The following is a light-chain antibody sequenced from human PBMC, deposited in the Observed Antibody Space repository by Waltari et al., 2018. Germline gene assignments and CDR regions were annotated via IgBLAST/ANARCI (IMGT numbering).Light chain of an antibody. CDR2: GAS. V-gene: IGKV1-9*01. Sequence: DIPLTQSPSFLSASVGDSVTITCRASQDISSHLAWYQINPGKAPKLLVYGASTLGSGVPSGFSGGGSGTEFTLTISSLQPEDFATYYCQQLNSYPITFGQGTRLEIK. CDR3: QQLNSYPIT. J-gene: IGKJ5*01. CDR1: QDISSH.